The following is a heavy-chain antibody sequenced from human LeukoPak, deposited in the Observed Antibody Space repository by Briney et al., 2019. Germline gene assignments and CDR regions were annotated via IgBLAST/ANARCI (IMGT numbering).Heavy chain of an antibody. CDR1: GFTFSAYS. J-gene: IGHJ4*02. D-gene: IGHD3-22*01. V-gene: IGHV3-48*01. CDR3: ARNQEIDYYDSSGFYWGVEY. Sequence: GGSLRLSCAASGFTFSAYSMNWVRQAPGKGLEWVSFISGGGGTIYYADSVRGRFTISRDNAKNSLHLQMDSLRVEDTAVYYCARNQEIDYYDSSGFYWGVEYWGQGTLVTVSS. CDR2: ISGGGGTI.